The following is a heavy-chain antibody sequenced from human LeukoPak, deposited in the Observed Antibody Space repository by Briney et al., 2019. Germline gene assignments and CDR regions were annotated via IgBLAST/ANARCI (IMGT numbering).Heavy chain of an antibody. V-gene: IGHV4-39*01. CDR3: ATQRGYCSGGSCYWFDP. Sequence: SETLSLTCTVSGGSISSSSYYWGWIRQPPGKGLEWIGSIYYSGSTYYNPSLKSRVTISVDTSKNQFSLKLSSVTAADTAVYYCATQRGYCSGGSCYWFDPWGQGTLVTASS. J-gene: IGHJ5*02. CDR2: IYYSGST. D-gene: IGHD2-15*01. CDR1: GGSISSSSYY.